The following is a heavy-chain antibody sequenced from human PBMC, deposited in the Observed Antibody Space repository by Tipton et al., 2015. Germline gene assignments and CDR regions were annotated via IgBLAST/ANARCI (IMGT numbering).Heavy chain of an antibody. CDR1: GYSISSGYY. J-gene: IGHJ4*02. D-gene: IGHD3-9*01. V-gene: IGHV4-38-2*01. CDR2: FFHSGNT. Sequence: TLSLTCDVSGYSISSGYYWSWIRQPPGKGLEWIGSFFHSGNTFHNPSLRSRVIISVDTPKNQISLTVTSVTAADTAVYYCACQDYDSLTRDYQTVDYWGQGTLVTVSS. CDR3: ACQDYDSLTRDYQTVDY.